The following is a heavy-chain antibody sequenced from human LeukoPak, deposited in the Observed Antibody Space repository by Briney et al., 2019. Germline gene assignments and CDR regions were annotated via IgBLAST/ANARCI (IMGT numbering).Heavy chain of an antibody. V-gene: IGHV4-34*01. D-gene: IGHD3-9*01. Sequence: SDTLSLTCAVYGGSFSVYYCIWIRQPPGKGLEWVGEINHSGSTNYNPSLKSRGTISVDTCKSQFSLKLTSVTAADMAVYYCARERYRYDILAGYYHDAYDIWGHGTMVIVSS. CDR2: INHSGST. CDR1: GGSFSVYY. J-gene: IGHJ3*02. CDR3: ARERYRYDILAGYYHDAYDI.